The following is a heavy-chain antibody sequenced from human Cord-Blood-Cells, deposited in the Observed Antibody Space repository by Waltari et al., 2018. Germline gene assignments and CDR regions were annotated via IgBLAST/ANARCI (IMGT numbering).Heavy chain of an antibody. CDR1: GFTFSSYS. Sequence: EVQLVESGGGLVKPGGSLRLSCAASGFTFSSYSMNWVRQAPGKGLEWVSSISSSSSYIYYADSVKGRFTISRDNAKNSLYLQVNSLRAEDTAVYYCARDSGDHYFDYWGQGTLVTVSS. D-gene: IGHD7-27*01. V-gene: IGHV3-21*01. J-gene: IGHJ4*02. CDR3: ARDSGDHYFDY. CDR2: ISSSSSYI.